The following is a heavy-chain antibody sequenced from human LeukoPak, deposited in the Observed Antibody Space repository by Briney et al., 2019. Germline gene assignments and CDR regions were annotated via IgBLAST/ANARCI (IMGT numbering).Heavy chain of an antibody. CDR1: GFSFSTFS. D-gene: IGHD1-26*01. Sequence: GGSLRLSCAASGFSFSTFSINWVRQAPGKGLEWVSSITSSSTYIYYADSVKGRFTISRDNARNSLYLQVNSLRADDTAVYYCARGMGSSRSSLDYWGQGTLVTVSS. CDR2: ITSSSTYI. CDR3: ARGMGSSRSSLDY. J-gene: IGHJ4*02. V-gene: IGHV3-21*01.